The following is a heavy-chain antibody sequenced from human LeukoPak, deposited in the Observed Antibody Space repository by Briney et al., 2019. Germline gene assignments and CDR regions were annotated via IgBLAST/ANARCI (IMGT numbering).Heavy chain of an antibody. Sequence: GASVKVSCKASGGTFSSYAISWVRQAPGQGLEWMGRIIPILGIANYAQKFQGRVTITADKSTSTAYMELSSLRSEDTAVYYCARSGVSRDGYSIDYWGQGTLVTVSS. V-gene: IGHV1-69*04. CDR1: GGTFSSYA. D-gene: IGHD5-24*01. CDR3: ARSGVSRDGYSIDY. CDR2: IIPILGIA. J-gene: IGHJ4*02.